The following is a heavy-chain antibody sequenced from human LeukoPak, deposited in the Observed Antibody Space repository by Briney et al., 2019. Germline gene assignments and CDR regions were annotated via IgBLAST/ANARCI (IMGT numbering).Heavy chain of an antibody. V-gene: IGHV3-7*01. CDR1: GFTFSSYW. CDR2: IKQDGSEK. CDR3: ARDPLRVVVVAATHWFDP. J-gene: IGHJ5*02. D-gene: IGHD2-15*01. Sequence: GGSLRLSCAASGFTFSSYWMSWVRQAPGKGLEWVANIKQDGSEKYYVDSVKGRFTISRENAKNSLYLQMNSLRAEDTAVYYCARDPLRVVVVAATHWFDPWGQGTPVTVSS.